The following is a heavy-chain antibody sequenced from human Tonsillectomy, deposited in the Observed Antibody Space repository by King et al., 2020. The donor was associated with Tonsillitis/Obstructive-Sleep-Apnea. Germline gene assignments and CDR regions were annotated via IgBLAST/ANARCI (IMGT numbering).Heavy chain of an antibody. CDR3: ARAVVVPAAFSWYSDL. V-gene: IGHV3-53*01. CDR1: GFTVSSNY. Sequence: VQLVESGGGLIQPGGSLRLSCAASGFTVSSNYMSWVRQAPGKGLEWVSVIYSGGSTYYADSVKGRFTISRDNSKNTLYLQMNSLRAEDTAVYYCARAVVVPAAFSWYSDLWGRGTLVTVSS. D-gene: IGHD2-2*01. J-gene: IGHJ2*01. CDR2: IYSGGST.